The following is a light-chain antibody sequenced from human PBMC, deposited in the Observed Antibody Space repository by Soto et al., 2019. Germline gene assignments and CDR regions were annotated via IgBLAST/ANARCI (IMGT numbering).Light chain of an antibody. Sequence: AIQVTQSPSSLSASVGDRVTITCRTSQGIRSALGWYQQKPGKVPKLLIYGASTLQSGVPSRFSGSGSGRDVTLTISSLQPEDFATYYCLLDYAYFWAFGQGTKVEIK. V-gene: IGKV1-6*01. J-gene: IGKJ1*01. CDR2: GAS. CDR1: QGIRSA. CDR3: LLDYAYFWA.